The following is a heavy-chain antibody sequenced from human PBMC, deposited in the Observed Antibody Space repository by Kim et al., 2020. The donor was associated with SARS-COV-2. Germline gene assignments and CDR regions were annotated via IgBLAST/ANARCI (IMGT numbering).Heavy chain of an antibody. CDR3: AKSPQYGSYYYGMDV. D-gene: IGHD3-10*01. CDR2: ISWNRGSI. CDR1: GFTFDDYA. Sequence: GGSLSLSCAASGFTFDDYAMHWVRQAPGKGLEWVSGISWNRGSIGYADSVKGRFTISRDNAKNSLYLQMNSLRADDTALYYCAKSPQYGSYYYGMDVWGQGTTVTVPS. V-gene: IGHV3-9*01. J-gene: IGHJ6*02.